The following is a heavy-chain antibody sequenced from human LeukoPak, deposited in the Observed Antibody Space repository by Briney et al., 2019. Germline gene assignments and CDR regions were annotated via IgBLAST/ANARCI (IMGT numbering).Heavy chain of an antibody. Sequence: GSLRLSCAASGLIFSSYVMTWVRQAPGKGLEWVSSFGLYGGTTHYADSVKGRFTISRDNSKNTLYLQMTSLRADDTAVYYCVKDSSTTSWYFAFDVWGQGTMVAVSS. CDR3: VKDSSTTSWYFAFDV. CDR1: GLIFSSYV. J-gene: IGHJ3*01. D-gene: IGHD2-2*01. V-gene: IGHV3-23*01. CDR2: FGLYGGTT.